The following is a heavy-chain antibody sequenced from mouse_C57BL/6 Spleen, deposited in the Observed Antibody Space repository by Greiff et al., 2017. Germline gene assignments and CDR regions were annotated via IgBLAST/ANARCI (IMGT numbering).Heavy chain of an antibody. CDR2: ISSGSSTI. J-gene: IGHJ1*03. CDR3: ARRETYWYFDV. V-gene: IGHV5-17*01. Sequence: EVKLVESGGGLVKPGGSLKLSCAASGFTFSDYGMHWVRQAPEKGLEWVAYISSGSSTIYYADTVKGRFTISRDNSKNTLFLQMTSLRSEDTAMYYCARRETYWYFDVWGTGTTGTVSS. CDR1: GFTFSDYG.